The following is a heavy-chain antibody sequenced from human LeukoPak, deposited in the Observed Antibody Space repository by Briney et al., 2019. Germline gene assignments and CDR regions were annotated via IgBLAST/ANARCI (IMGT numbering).Heavy chain of an antibody. D-gene: IGHD4-17*01. J-gene: IGHJ4*02. CDR2: IYYGGST. Sequence: PSETLSLTCTVSGGSISSSSYYWGWIRQPPGKGLEWIGSIYYGGSTNYNPSLKSRVTISVDTSKNQFSLKLSSVTAADTAVYYCARRAADYGEILGWGQGTLVTVSS. CDR1: GGSISSSSYY. V-gene: IGHV4-39*07. CDR3: ARRAADYGEILG.